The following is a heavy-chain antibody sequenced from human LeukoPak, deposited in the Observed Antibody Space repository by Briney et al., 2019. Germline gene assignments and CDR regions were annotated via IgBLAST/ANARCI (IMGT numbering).Heavy chain of an antibody. J-gene: IGHJ4*02. CDR1: GFTFSSYS. D-gene: IGHD6-19*01. Sequence: GGSLRLSCAASGFTFSSYSMNWVRQAPGKGLEWVSSISSSSSYIYYADSVKGRFTISRDNAKNTLYLQMNSLRAEDTAMYYCARGIAVAGTDYWGQGTLVTVSS. V-gene: IGHV3-21*06. CDR3: ARGIAVAGTDY. CDR2: ISSSSSYI.